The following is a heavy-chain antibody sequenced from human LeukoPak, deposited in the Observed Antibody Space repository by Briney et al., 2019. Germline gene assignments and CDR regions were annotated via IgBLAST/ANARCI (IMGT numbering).Heavy chain of an antibody. CDR2: INPNSGGT. CDR1: GYTFTGYY. V-gene: IGHV1-2*02. Sequence: ASVKVSCKASGYTFTGYYMHWVRQAPGQGLEWMGWINPNSGGTNYAQKFQGRVTMTRGTSISTAYMELSRLRSDDTAVYYCARLRYFDRSGAFDIWGQGTMVTVSS. CDR3: ARLRYFDRSGAFDI. J-gene: IGHJ3*02. D-gene: IGHD3-9*01.